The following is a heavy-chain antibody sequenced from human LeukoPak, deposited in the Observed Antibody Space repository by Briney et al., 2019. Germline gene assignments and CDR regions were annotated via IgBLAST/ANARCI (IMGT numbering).Heavy chain of an antibody. CDR1: GFTFSSYA. V-gene: IGHV3-23*01. CDR2: ISGSGGST. Sequence: PGGSLRLSCAASGFTFSSYAMSWVRQAPGKGLEWVSAISGSGGSTYYADSVKGRFTISRDNSKSTLYLQMNSLRAEDTAVYYCAKSSSIRFLEWDSKYYFDYWGQGTLVTVSS. CDR3: AKSSSIRFLEWDSKYYFDY. J-gene: IGHJ4*02. D-gene: IGHD3-3*01.